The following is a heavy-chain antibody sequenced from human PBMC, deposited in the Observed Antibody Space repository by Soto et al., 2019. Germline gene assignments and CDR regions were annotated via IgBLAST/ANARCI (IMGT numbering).Heavy chain of an antibody. CDR3: ARREQYSGRIFDY. V-gene: IGHV6-1*01. CDR2: TYYRSKWYY. D-gene: IGHD1-26*01. J-gene: IGHJ4*01. CDR1: GDSVSSNSAG. Sequence: QVQLQQSGPGLVKPSQTLSLTCAITGDSVSSNSAGWSWVRQSPSRGLEWLGRTYYRSKWYYEYAVSVRGRITINPDTSKNQYSLLLNSVTPEDTAVYFCARREQYSGRIFDYWGQGTLVTVSS.